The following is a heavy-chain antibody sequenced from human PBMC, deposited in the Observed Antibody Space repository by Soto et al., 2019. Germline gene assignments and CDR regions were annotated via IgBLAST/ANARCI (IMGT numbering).Heavy chain of an antibody. CDR1: GFTFSSSW. D-gene: IGHD3-10*01. V-gene: IGHV3-7*03. Sequence: GGSLRLSCAASGFTFSSSWMHWVCQAPEKGQEWVADIKCDGSEKYYVDSVKGRLTISRDNAKNSLYLQVNSLRAEDMTVYYCVRGLRPNGSGSYYSHWGQGTLVTVSS. CDR2: IKCDGSEK. CDR3: VRGLRPNGSGSYYSH. J-gene: IGHJ4*02.